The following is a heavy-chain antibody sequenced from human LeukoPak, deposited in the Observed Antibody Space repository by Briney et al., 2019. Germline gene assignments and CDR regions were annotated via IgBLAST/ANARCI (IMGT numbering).Heavy chain of an antibody. CDR2: IKQDGSEK. V-gene: IGHV3-7*01. CDR3: AREERIGFAFDI. D-gene: IGHD2-21*01. CDR1: GFTFSSYA. J-gene: IGHJ3*02. Sequence: PGGSLRLSCAASGFTFSSYAMSWVRQAPGKGLEWVANIKQDGSEKYYVDSVKGRFTISRDNAKNSLYLQMNSLRAEDTAVYYCAREERIGFAFDIWGQGTMVTVSS.